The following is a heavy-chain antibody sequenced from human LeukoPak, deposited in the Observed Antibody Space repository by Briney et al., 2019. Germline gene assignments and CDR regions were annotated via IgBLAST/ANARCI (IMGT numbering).Heavy chain of an antibody. Sequence: PSETLSLTCAVYGGSFSGYYWSWIRQPPGKGLEWIGEINHSGSTNYNPSLKSRVTISVDTSKNQFSLKLGSVTAADTAVYYCAREYYYGSGSRFRIDYWGQGTLVTVSS. V-gene: IGHV4-34*01. D-gene: IGHD3-10*01. CDR1: GGSFSGYY. CDR2: INHSGST. CDR3: AREYYYGSGSRFRIDY. J-gene: IGHJ4*02.